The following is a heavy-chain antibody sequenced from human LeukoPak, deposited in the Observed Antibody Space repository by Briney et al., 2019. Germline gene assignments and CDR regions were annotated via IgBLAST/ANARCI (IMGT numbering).Heavy chain of an antibody. CDR1: GGYIGSYY. CDR2: IYYSGST. Sequence: SETLSLTCTVSGGYIGSYYWTWIRQPPGKGLEWIGYIYYSGSTNYNPSLKSRVTISVDTSKNQFSLKLSSVTAADTAVYYCAREHSSGWYDNWFDPWGQGTLVTVSS. CDR3: AREHSSGWYDNWFDP. D-gene: IGHD6-19*01. J-gene: IGHJ5*02. V-gene: IGHV4-59*01.